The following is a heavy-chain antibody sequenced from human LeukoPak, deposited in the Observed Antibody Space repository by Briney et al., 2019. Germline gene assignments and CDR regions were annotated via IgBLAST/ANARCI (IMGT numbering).Heavy chain of an antibody. V-gene: IGHV4-30-4*08. J-gene: IGHJ3*02. CDR3: ARDQPIHYYGSGSYPPGAFDI. CDR1: GGSISSGDYY. Sequence: PSQTLSLTCTVSGGSISSGDYYWSWIRQPPGKGLEWIGYIYYSGSTYYNPSLKSRVTISVDTSKNQFSLKLSSVTAADTAVYYCARDQPIHYYGSGSYPPGAFDIWGQGTMVTVSS. D-gene: IGHD3-10*01. CDR2: IYYSGST.